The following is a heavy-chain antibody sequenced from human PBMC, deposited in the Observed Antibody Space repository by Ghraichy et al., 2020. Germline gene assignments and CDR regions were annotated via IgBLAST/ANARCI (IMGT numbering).Heavy chain of an antibody. CDR1: GYTFTSYG. J-gene: IGHJ6*03. Sequence: ASVKVSCKASGYTFTSYGISWVRQAPGQGLEWMGWISAYNGNTNYAQKLQGRVTMTTDTSTSTAYMELRSLRSDDTAVYYCARLNSLVVVIASYYYMDVWGKGTTVTVSS. V-gene: IGHV1-18*01. CDR3: ARLNSLVVVIASYYYMDV. D-gene: IGHD2-21*01. CDR2: ISAYNGNT.